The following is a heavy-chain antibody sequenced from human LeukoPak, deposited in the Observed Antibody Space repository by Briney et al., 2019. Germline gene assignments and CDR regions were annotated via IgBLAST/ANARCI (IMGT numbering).Heavy chain of an antibody. CDR1: GFSFSYAW. V-gene: IGHV3-15*01. CDR2: IRSETDGATT. J-gene: IGHJ4*02. D-gene: IGHD3-10*01. CDR3: TTDLNQRLKWFGNPLDH. Sequence: GGSLRLSCVASGFSFSYAWRSCVRQAPGKGLQWVGHIRSETDGATTEYAAAVQGRFTISRDDSKKMLYLEMNSLKTEDTAVYYCTTDLNQRLKWFGNPLDHWGQGTPVTVSS.